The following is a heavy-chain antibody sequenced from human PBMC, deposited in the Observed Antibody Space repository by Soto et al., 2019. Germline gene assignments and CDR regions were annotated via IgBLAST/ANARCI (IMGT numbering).Heavy chain of an antibody. Sequence: GGSLRLSCAASGFIFENFGMSWVRQAPGKGLEWISSISGSGFKKYYADSVKGRFTISRDNSKSTVYLELNNLSAEDTAVYHCAKNQGVELVPLATVDWFDPWGQGSVVTVPS. D-gene: IGHD1-26*01. CDR2: ISGSGFKK. V-gene: IGHV3-23*01. J-gene: IGHJ5*02. CDR3: AKNQGVELVPLATVDWFDP. CDR1: GFIFENFG.